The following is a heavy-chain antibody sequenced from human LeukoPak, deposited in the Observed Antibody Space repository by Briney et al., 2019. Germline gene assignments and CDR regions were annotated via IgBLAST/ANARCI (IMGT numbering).Heavy chain of an antibody. CDR3: ARDVTAIGVYFDY. Sequence: ASVKVSCKASGYTFTSYGISWVRQAPGQGLEWMGWINAYNGNTNYPQKLQGRVTMTTDTSTSTAYMELRSLRSDETAVYYCARDVTAIGVYFDYWGQGTLVTVSS. V-gene: IGHV1-18*01. CDR2: INAYNGNT. D-gene: IGHD2-21*02. CDR1: GYTFTSYG. J-gene: IGHJ4*02.